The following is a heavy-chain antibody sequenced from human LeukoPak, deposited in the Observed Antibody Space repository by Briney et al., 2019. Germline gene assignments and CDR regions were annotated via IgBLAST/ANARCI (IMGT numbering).Heavy chain of an antibody. CDR1: GGSFSGYY. V-gene: IGHV4-34*01. J-gene: IGHJ4*02. D-gene: IGHD3-22*01. Sequence: SETLSLTCAVYGGSFSGYYWSWIRQPPGKGLEWIGEINHSGSTNYNPSLKSRVTISVDTSKNQSSLKLSSVTAADPSVYYCARVKKGPRLVPFDYWGQGTLVTVSS. CDR2: INHSGST. CDR3: ARVKKGPRLVPFDY.